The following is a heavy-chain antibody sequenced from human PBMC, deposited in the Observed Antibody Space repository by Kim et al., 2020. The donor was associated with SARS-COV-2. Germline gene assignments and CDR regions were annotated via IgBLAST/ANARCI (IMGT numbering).Heavy chain of an antibody. CDR1: GFTVSSNY. V-gene: IGHV3-53*04. Sequence: GGSLRLSCAASGFTVSSNYMSWVRQAPGKGLEWVSGIYGGGSTYYADSVKGRFTISTHNSKKKLYLQMNSMMAEDAAVYYCGRKVRGSSYYYGMDVWGQG. CDR3: GRKVRGSSYYYGMDV. CDR2: IYGGGST. D-gene: IGHD3-10*01. J-gene: IGHJ6*02.